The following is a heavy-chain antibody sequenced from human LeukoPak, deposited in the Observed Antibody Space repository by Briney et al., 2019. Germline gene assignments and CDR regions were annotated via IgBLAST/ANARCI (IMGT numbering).Heavy chain of an antibody. D-gene: IGHD5-12*01. Sequence: GGSLRLSCAASGFTFSSYSMNWVRQAPGKGLEWVSSISSSSSYIYYADSVKGRFTISRDNAKNSLYLQMNSLRAEDTAVYYCASPTIMAHKTDYWGQGTLVTVSS. CDR2: ISSSSSYI. J-gene: IGHJ4*02. V-gene: IGHV3-21*01. CDR1: GFTFSSYS. CDR3: ASPTIMAHKTDY.